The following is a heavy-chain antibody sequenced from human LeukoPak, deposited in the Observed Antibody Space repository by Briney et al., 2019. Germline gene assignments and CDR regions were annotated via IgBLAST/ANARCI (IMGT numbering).Heavy chain of an antibody. CDR1: GFTFSSYA. CDR3: ARDWSETVTYFDY. J-gene: IGHJ4*02. CDR2: ISYDGSNK. D-gene: IGHD4-11*01. Sequence: GGSLRLSCAASGFTFSSYAMHWVRQVPGKGLEWVAVISYDGSNKYYADSVKGRFTISRDNSKNTLYLQMNSLRAEDTAVYYCARDWSETVTYFDYWGQGTLVTVSS. V-gene: IGHV3-30-3*01.